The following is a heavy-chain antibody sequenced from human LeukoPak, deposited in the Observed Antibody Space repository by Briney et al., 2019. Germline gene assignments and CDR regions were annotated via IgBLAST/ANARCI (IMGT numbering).Heavy chain of an antibody. Sequence: GGSLRLSCAASGFTFSSYSINWVRQAPGKVREWVSSIISSSSYIYYADSGKGRFTISRDNAKNSLYLQMNSLRADDTAVYSCARDVPGAYYDSSGCCRLPDYWGQGTLVTVSS. D-gene: IGHD3-22*01. CDR2: IISSSSYI. CDR3: ARDVPGAYYDSSGCCRLPDY. CDR1: GFTFSSYS. J-gene: IGHJ4*02. V-gene: IGHV3-21*01.